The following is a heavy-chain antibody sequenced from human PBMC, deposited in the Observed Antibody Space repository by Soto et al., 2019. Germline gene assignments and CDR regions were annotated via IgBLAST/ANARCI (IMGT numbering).Heavy chain of an antibody. CDR3: ARIRLAIFGVVDI. J-gene: IGHJ3*02. CDR2: IYYSGST. D-gene: IGHD3-3*01. V-gene: IGHV4-59*01. Sequence: SETLSLTCTVSGGSISSYYWSWIRQPPGKGLEWIGYIYYSGSTNYNPSLKSRVTISVDTSKNQFSLKLSSVTAADTAVYYCARIRLAIFGVVDIWGQGTMVTVS. CDR1: GGSISSYY.